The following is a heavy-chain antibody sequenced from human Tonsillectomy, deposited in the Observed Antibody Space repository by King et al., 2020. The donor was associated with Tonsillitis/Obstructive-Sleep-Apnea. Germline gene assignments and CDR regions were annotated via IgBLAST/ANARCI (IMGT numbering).Heavy chain of an antibody. V-gene: IGHV1-69*04. CDR2: VIPTLGIG. CDR1: GGTFSSDA. J-gene: IGHJ5*01. CDR3: AREGTGRGSWVYTWLDS. D-gene: IGHD3-10*01. Sequence: GQLVQSGAEVKKTGSSVKVSCKASGGTFSSDAISWVRQAPGQGLEWMGRVIPTLGIGKNAQKFQGRVTISADKSTTTAYMELSSLRSEDTAVYYCAREGTGRGSWVYTWLDSWGQGTLVTVSS.